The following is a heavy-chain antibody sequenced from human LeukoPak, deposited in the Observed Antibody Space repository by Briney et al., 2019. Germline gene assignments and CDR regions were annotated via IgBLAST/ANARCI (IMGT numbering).Heavy chain of an antibody. CDR2: IIPIFGTA. CDR1: GGTFSSYA. Sequence: SVKVSCKASGGTFSSYASSWVRQAPGQGLELRGGIIPIFGTANYAQKFQGRVTITTDESTSTAYMELSSLRSEDTAVYYCARSATDFWSGYYNWFDPWGQGTLVTVSS. D-gene: IGHD3-3*01. V-gene: IGHV1-69*05. CDR3: ARSATDFWSGYYNWFDP. J-gene: IGHJ5*02.